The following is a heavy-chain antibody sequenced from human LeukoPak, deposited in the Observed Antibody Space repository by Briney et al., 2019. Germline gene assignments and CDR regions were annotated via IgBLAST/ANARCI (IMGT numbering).Heavy chain of an antibody. CDR1: GFTFSSYW. CDR2: IKQDGSEK. D-gene: IGHD5-24*01. CDR3: ATEITPYYYMDV. Sequence: GGSLRLSCAASGFTFSSYWMSWVRQAPGKGLEWVANIKQDGSEKYYADSVKGRFTISRDNAKNSLYLQMNSLRADDTAVYYCATEITPYYYMDVWGKGTTVTVSS. V-gene: IGHV3-7*03. J-gene: IGHJ6*03.